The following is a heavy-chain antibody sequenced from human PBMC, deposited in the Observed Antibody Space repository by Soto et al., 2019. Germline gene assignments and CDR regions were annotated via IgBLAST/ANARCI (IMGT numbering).Heavy chain of an antibody. CDR3: ARDSSSGWYVFDY. CDR1: GGTFSSYA. Sequence: GASVKVSCKASGGTFSSYAISWVRQAPGQGLEWMGGIIPIFGTANYAQKFQGRVTITADKSTSTAYMEPSSLRSEDTAVYYCARDSSSGWYVFDYWGQGTRVTVSS. V-gene: IGHV1-69*06. CDR2: IIPIFGTA. D-gene: IGHD6-19*01. J-gene: IGHJ4*02.